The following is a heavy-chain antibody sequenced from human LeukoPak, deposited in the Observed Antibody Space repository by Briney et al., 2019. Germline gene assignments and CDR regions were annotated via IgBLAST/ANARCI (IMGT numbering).Heavy chain of an antibody. Sequence: GGSLRLSCAASGFTFSSYSMNWVRQAPGKGLEWVSYISISGNTIYYADSVKGRFTISRDNAKNSLYLQMNSLRAEDTAVYYCSNGGTVYYYGMDVWGQGTTVTVSS. CDR3: SNGGTVYYYGMDV. CDR2: ISISGNTI. D-gene: IGHD4-17*01. J-gene: IGHJ6*02. CDR1: GFTFSSYS. V-gene: IGHV3-48*04.